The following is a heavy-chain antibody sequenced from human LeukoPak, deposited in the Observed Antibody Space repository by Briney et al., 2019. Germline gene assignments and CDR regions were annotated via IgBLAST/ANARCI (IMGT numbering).Heavy chain of an antibody. V-gene: IGHV3-30*03. D-gene: IGHD1-26*01. J-gene: IGHJ4*02. CDR3: AIRPIREPHLTDY. CDR1: GLTFSSYG. Sequence: GGSLRLSCAASGLTFSSYGMHWVRQAPGKGLEWVAVISYDGSNKYYADSVKGRFTISRDNSKNTLYLQMNSLRAEDTAVYYCAIRPIREPHLTDYWGQGTLVTVSS. CDR2: ISYDGSNK.